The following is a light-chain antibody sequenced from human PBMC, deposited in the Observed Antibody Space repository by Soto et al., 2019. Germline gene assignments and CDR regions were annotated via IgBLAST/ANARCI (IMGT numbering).Light chain of an antibody. CDR3: SSYRSNNLRVI. V-gene: IGLV1-44*01. Sequence: QSVLTQPPSASGTPGQRVTISCSGSSSNIGSNTVNWYQQLPGTAPKLLIYSNNQRPSGVPDRFSGSKSGTSASLAISGLQSEDEADYYCSSYRSNNLRVIFGGGTKLTVL. CDR1: SSNIGSNT. J-gene: IGLJ2*01. CDR2: SNN.